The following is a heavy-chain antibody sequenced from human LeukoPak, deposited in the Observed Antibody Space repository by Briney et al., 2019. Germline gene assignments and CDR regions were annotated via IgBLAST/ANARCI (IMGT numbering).Heavy chain of an antibody. D-gene: IGHD1-26*01. Sequence: ASVKVSCKASGYAFTSYDINWVRQATGQGLEWMGWMNPNSGNAGYAQKFQGRVTMTRNTSISTAYMELSSLRSEDTAVYYCARCPPSGSYACLHWGQGTLVTVSS. J-gene: IGHJ4*02. CDR3: ARCPPSGSYACLH. V-gene: IGHV1-8*01. CDR2: MNPNSGNA. CDR1: GYAFTSYD.